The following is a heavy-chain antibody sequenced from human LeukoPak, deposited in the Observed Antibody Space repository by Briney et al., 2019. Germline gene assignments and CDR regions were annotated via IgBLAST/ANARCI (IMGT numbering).Heavy chain of an antibody. CDR1: GGSISSNNW. J-gene: IGHJ1*01. D-gene: IGHD3-10*01. V-gene: IGHV4-4*02. CDR2: IYHSGSP. Sequence: PSGTLSLTCAVSGGSISSNNWWGWVRQPPGKGLEWIGEIYHSGSPNYNPSLKSRVTISVDKSKNQFSLKLSSVTAADTAVYYCASFSHYFGFQHWGQGTLVTVSS. CDR3: ASFSHYFGFQH.